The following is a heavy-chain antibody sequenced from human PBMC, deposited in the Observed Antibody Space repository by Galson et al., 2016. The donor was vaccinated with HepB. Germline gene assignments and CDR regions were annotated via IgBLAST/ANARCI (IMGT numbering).Heavy chain of an antibody. CDR1: ITSYY. J-gene: IGHJ2*01. CDR2: IYYSGST. Sequence: ITSYYWTWIRQPPGKGLEWIGNIYYSGSTNYNPSLKSRVTISLDTAKKQFSLNLISVTAADTAVYYCARSYFDFSSGYSPYWYFDLWGRGTLVTVSP. V-gene: IGHV4-59*01. D-gene: IGHD3-3*01. CDR3: ARSYFDFSSGYSPYWYFDL.